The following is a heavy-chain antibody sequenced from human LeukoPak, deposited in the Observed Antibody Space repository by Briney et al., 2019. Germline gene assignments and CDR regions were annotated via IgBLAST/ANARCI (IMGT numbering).Heavy chain of an antibody. V-gene: IGHV3-23*01. J-gene: IGHJ4*02. CDR3: AKEGGSWQFDY. D-gene: IGHD3-10*01. Sequence: GGSLRLSCAASGLTFNIYAMSWVRQAPGKGLEWVSATNSNGGSTYYTDSVKGRFTISRDNSKNTLYLQMNSLRAEDTAIYYCAKEGGSWQFDYWGQGTLVIVSS. CDR1: GLTFNIYA. CDR2: TNSNGGST.